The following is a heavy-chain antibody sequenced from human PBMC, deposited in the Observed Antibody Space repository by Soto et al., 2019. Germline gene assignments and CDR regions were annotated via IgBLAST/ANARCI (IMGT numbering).Heavy chain of an antibody. D-gene: IGHD5-18*01. V-gene: IGHV1-2*04. CDR3: ARVPRYSYVRTYYFDY. Sequence: ASVKVSCKASGYTFTGYYMHWVRQAPGQGLEWMGWINPNSGGTNYAQKFQGWVTMTTDTSTSTAYMELRSLRSDDTALYYCARVPRYSYVRTYYFDYWGQGTLVTVSS. J-gene: IGHJ4*02. CDR1: GYTFTGYY. CDR2: INPNSGGT.